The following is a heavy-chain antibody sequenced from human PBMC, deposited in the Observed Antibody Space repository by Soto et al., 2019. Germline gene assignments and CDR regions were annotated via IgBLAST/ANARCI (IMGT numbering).Heavy chain of an antibody. V-gene: IGHV3-23*01. CDR1: GFTFSSYV. Sequence: GGSLRLSCAASGFTFSSYVINWVRQAPGKGLEWVSTISASGGDTYYADSVKGRFTISRDNSKNMVYLQMNTMRADDTAIYYCAKEGRPSVTSRGYFDYWGQGTLVTVSS. CDR3: AKEGRPSVTSRGYFDY. D-gene: IGHD4-17*01. J-gene: IGHJ4*02. CDR2: ISASGGDT.